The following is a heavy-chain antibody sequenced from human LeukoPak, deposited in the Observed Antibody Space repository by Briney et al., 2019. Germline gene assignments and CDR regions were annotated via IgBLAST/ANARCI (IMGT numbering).Heavy chain of an antibody. Sequence: SVKVSCKASGGTFSSYAISWVRQAPGQGLEWMGGIIPIFGTANYAQKFQGRVTMTEDTSTDTAYMELSSLRSEDTAVYYCATEGGSWFDPWGQGTLVTVSS. CDR3: ATEGGSWFDP. CDR2: IIPIFGTA. J-gene: IGHJ5*02. CDR1: GGTFSSYA. V-gene: IGHV1-69*06. D-gene: IGHD3-16*01.